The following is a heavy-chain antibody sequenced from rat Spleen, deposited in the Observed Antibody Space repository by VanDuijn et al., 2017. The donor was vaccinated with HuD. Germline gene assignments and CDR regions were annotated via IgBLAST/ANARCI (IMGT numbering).Heavy chain of an antibody. Sequence: EVQLVESDGGLVQPGRSLKLSCAASGFTFSNYGMAWVRQAPKKGLEWVAYISYDGGSTYYRDSVKGRFTISRDNAKSTLSLQMDSLRSEDTATYYCARRHYGYTDYFDSWGQGVMVTVSS. CDR1: GFTFSNYG. D-gene: IGHD1-11*01. CDR3: ARRHYGYTDYFDS. V-gene: IGHV5-29*01. J-gene: IGHJ2*01. CDR2: ISYDGGST.